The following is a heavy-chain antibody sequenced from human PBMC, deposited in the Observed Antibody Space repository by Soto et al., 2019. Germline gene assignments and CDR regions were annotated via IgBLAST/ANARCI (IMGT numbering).Heavy chain of an antibody. J-gene: IGHJ4*02. CDR2: IYYTGST. D-gene: IGHD3-10*01. CDR1: GGSISSGDYY. CDR3: ARDLYCYGGNTCSLGHFDY. V-gene: IGHV4-31*03. Sequence: PSETLSLTCTVSGGSISSGDYYWSWIRQHPGKGLEWIGYIYYTGSTYYNPSLKSRVTISMDMSKQQFSLKLTSVTAADTAVYFCARDLYCYGGNTCSLGHFDYWGQGALVTVSS.